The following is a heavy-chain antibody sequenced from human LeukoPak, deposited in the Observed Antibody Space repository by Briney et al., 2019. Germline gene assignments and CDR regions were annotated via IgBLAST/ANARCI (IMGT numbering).Heavy chain of an antibody. J-gene: IGHJ4*02. CDR2: INNNNSTR. Sequence: GGSLRLSCTASGFTFSSYDMNWVRQAPGKGLEWVSYINNNNSTRYYADSVKGRFTISRDNAKNSLYLQMNSLRAEDTAVYYCARDGDGDAEGGCYYWGQGTLVTVSS. V-gene: IGHV3-48*01. CDR1: GFTFSSYD. D-gene: IGHD5-24*01. CDR3: ARDGDGDAEGGCYY.